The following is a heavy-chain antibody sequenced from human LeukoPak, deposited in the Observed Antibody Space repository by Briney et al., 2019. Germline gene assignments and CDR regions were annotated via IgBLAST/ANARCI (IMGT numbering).Heavy chain of an antibody. CDR3: ATQLVPGFDS. D-gene: IGHD6-13*01. J-gene: IGHJ4*02. Sequence: ASVKVSCKASGGTFSSYAISWVRQAPGQGLEWMGGIIPIFGTANYAQKFQGRVTITADESTSTAYMELSSLRSEDTAVYYCATQLVPGFDSWGQGTLVTVSS. CDR2: IIPIFGTA. CDR1: GGTFSSYA. V-gene: IGHV1-69*01.